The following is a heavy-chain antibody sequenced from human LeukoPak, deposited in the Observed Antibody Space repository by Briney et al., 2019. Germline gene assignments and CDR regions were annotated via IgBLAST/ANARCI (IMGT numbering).Heavy chain of an antibody. Sequence: GGSLRLSCAASGFTFNAYWMHWVRQAPGKGLEWLADIRQDGDQTYYADSVKGRFTISRDNAKNSLYLQLNSLRAEDTAVYYCAKDLASTGALDLWGQGTLVTVSS. J-gene: IGHJ4*02. V-gene: IGHV3-7*01. CDR3: AKDLASTGALDL. CDR2: IRQDGDQT. CDR1: GFTFNAYW. D-gene: IGHD1-14*01.